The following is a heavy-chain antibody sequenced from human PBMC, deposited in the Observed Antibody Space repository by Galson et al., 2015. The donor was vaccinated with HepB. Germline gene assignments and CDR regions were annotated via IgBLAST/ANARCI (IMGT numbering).Heavy chain of an antibody. V-gene: IGHV1-69*10. CDR1: GGTFSSYA. D-gene: IGHD2-2*02. CDR3: ASQLGYCSSTSCYTGMFGDWFDP. J-gene: IGHJ5*02. Sequence: SVKVSCKASGGTFSSYAISWVRQAPGQGLEWMGGIIPIFGIANYAQKFQGRVTTTADKSTSTAYMELSSLRSEDTAVYYCASQLGYCSSTSCYTGMFGDWFDPWGQGTLVTVSS. CDR2: IIPIFGIA.